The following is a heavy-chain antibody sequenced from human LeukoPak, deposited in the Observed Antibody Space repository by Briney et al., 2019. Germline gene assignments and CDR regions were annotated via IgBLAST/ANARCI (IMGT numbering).Heavy chain of an antibody. CDR1: GYTFTSYD. J-gene: IGHJ6*03. V-gene: IGHV1-8*01. CDR3: ARGITGTLSQYYYYYYMDV. D-gene: IGHD1-7*01. Sequence: ASVKVSCKASGYTFTSYDINCVRQSTGQGLEWMGWMNPNSGNTGYAQKFQGRVTMTRNTSISTAYMELSSLRSEDTAVYYCARGITGTLSQYYYYYYMDVWGKGTTVTVSS. CDR2: MNPNSGNT.